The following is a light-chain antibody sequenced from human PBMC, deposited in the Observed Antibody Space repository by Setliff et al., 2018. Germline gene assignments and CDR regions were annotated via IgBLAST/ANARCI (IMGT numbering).Light chain of an antibody. V-gene: IGKV3-20*01. J-gene: IGKJ1*01. Sequence: EIVLTQSPGTLSLSPGERATLSCRASQSVSSSYLVWYQQKPGQAPRLLIHGTSRRATGIPDRFSGSGSGTDFTLTISRLEPEDSAVYYCQHYTVSWTFGQGTKVGIK. CDR3: QHYTVSWT. CDR2: GTS. CDR1: QSVSSSY.